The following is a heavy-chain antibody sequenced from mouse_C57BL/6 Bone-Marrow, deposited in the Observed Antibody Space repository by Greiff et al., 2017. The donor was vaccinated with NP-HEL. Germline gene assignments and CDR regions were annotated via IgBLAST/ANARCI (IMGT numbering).Heavy chain of an antibody. J-gene: IGHJ2*01. Sequence: VQLQQSGPELVKPGASVKISCKASGYTFTDYYMNWVKQSHGKSLEWIGDINPNNGGTSYNQKFKGKATLTVDKSSSTAYMELRSLTSEDSAVYYCARRVVATDWGQGTTLTVSS. D-gene: IGHD1-1*01. CDR1: GYTFTDYY. CDR2: INPNNGGT. V-gene: IGHV1-26*01. CDR3: ARRVVATD.